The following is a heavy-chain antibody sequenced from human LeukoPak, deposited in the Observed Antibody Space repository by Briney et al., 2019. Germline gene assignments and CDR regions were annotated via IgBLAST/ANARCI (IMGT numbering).Heavy chain of an antibody. CDR1: GGSFSGYY. CDR2: INHSGST. D-gene: IGHD3-22*01. V-gene: IGHV4-34*01. CDR3: ARGLRGTMIVKDY. Sequence: SETLSLTCAVYGGSFSGYYWSWIRQPPGKGLEWIGEINHSGSTNYNPSLKSRVTISVDTSKNQFSLKLSSVTAADTAVYYCARGLRGTMIVKDYWGQGTLVTVSS. J-gene: IGHJ4*02.